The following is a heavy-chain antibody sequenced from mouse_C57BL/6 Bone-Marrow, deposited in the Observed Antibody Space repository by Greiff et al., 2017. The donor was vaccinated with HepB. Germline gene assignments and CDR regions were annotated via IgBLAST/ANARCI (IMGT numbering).Heavy chain of an antibody. CDR1: GFTFSSYG. Sequence: EVMLVESGGDLVKPGGSLKLSCAASGFTFSSYGMSWVRQTPDKRLEWVATISSGGSYTYYPDSVKGRFTISRDNAKNTLYLQMSSLKSEDTAMYYCASQLFFDYWGQGTTLTVSS. CDR2: ISSGGSYT. CDR3: ASQLFFDY. J-gene: IGHJ2*01. V-gene: IGHV5-6*01.